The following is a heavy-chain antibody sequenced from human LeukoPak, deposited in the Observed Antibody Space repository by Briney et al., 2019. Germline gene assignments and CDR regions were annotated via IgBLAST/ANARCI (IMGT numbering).Heavy chain of an antibody. CDR2: INPNSGGT. D-gene: IGHD6-19*01. CDR3: GRAAGFSSGCLGDY. CDR1: GYVFTGYY. J-gene: IGHJ4*02. V-gene: IGHV1-2*02. Sequence: ASVKVSCKASGYVFTGYYMHWVRQAPGQGLEWMGWINPNSGGTNYAQKFQGRVTMTRDTSIGTVYMELSGLTSDDTAVYYCGRAAGFSSGCLGDYWGQGTLVTVSS.